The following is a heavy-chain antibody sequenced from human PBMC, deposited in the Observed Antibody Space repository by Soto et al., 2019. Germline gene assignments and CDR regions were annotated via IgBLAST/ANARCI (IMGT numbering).Heavy chain of an antibody. CDR2: IYHSGST. V-gene: IGHV4-4*02. CDR3: ARGSGSYTQYYYYYGMEV. D-gene: IGHD1-26*01. Sequence: SETLSLTCAVSGGSISSSNWWSWVRQSPGKGLEWIGEIYHSGSTYYNPSLKSRVTISVDTSKNQFSLKLSSVTAADTAVYYCARGSGSYTQYYYYYGMEVWGQGTTVTVSS. J-gene: IGHJ6*02. CDR1: GGSISSSNW.